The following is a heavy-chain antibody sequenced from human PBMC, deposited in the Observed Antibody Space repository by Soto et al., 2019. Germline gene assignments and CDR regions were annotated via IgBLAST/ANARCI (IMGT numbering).Heavy chain of an antibody. Sequence: SEKGLEWVSVIYSGGNTYYADSVKGRFTLSRDKSKNTLYLQMNSLRAEDTAVYDCARDRGLDHGVHRCFDLWGHGTLVT. CDR3: ARDRGLDHGVHRCFDL. D-gene: IGHD3-10*01. V-gene: IGHV3-53*01. CDR2: IYSGGNT. J-gene: IGHJ2*01.